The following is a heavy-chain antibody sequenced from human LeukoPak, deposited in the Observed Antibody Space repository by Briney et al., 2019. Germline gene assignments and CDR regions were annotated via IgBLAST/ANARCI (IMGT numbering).Heavy chain of an antibody. V-gene: IGHV4-59*02. CDR2: IHYSGLT. D-gene: IGHD1-7*01. CDR3: ARDPPEDEWNSLDS. CDR1: GGSVNGYY. Sequence: SETLSLTCTVSGGSVNGYYWNWIRQAPGKGLEWIGFIHYSGLTVYSPSLQSRVIMSVDTSRNQFSLDLSSVTAADTALYYCARDPPEDEWNSLDSWGQGILVTVSS. J-gene: IGHJ4*02.